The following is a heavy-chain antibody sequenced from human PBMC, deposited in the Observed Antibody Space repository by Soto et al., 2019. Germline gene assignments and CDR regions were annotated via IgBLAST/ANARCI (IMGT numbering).Heavy chain of an antibody. D-gene: IGHD4-17*01. J-gene: IGHJ4*02. V-gene: IGHV4-30-2*01. Sequence: ASETLSLTCAVSGVSIISGGYSWSLIRQPPGKGLEWIGYIYHSGSTYYNPSLKSRVTISVDRSKNQFSLKLSSVTAADTAVYYCARVHALHDYGDHYYFDYWGQGTLVTVSS. CDR1: GVSIISGGYS. CDR2: IYHSGST. CDR3: ARVHALHDYGDHYYFDY.